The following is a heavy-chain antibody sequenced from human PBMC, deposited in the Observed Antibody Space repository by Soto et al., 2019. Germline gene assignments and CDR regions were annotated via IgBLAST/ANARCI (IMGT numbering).Heavy chain of an antibody. CDR2: ISGSGDST. Sequence: EVQLLESGGGLVQPGGSLRLSCAASGFTFSSYAMSWVRQAPGKGLEWVSVISGSGDSTYYADSVKGRFTISRDNSKNTLYLQMNSLRAEDTAVYYCARRGSGSNYDYRGQGTLVTVSS. J-gene: IGHJ4*02. V-gene: IGHV3-23*01. D-gene: IGHD1-26*01. CDR3: ARRGSGSNYDY. CDR1: GFTFSSYA.